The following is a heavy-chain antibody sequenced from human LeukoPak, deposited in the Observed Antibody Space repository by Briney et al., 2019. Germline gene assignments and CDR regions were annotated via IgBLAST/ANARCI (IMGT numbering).Heavy chain of an antibody. Sequence: GGSLRLSCAASGFTFSSYAMHWVRQAPGKGLEWVAVISYDGSNKYYADSVKGRFTISRDNSKNTLYLQMNSLRAEDTAVYYCARAMYDIVVVVAATRSPGFDYWGQGTLVTVSS. V-gene: IGHV3-30*04. D-gene: IGHD2-15*01. CDR2: ISYDGSNK. CDR1: GFTFSSYA. J-gene: IGHJ4*02. CDR3: ARAMYDIVVVVAATRSPGFDY.